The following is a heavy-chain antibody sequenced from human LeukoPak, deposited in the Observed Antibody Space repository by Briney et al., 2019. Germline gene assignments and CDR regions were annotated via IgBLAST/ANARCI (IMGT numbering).Heavy chain of an antibody. CDR3: AKTVDTAMVIDY. CDR1: GFTFSSYG. J-gene: IGHJ4*02. Sequence: PGRSLRPSRAASGFTFSSYGMHWVRQAPGKGLEWVAVISYDGSNKYYADSVKGRFTISRDNSKNTLYLQMNSLRAEDTAVYYCAKTVDTAMVIDYWGQGTLVTVSS. CDR2: ISYDGSNK. V-gene: IGHV3-30*18. D-gene: IGHD5-18*01.